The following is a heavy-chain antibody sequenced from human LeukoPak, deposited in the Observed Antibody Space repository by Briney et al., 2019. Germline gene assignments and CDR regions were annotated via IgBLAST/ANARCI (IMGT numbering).Heavy chain of an antibody. CDR3: ARKAAAGTFDP. Sequence: PSETLSLTCTVSGGSISSGGYYWSWIRQHPGKGLEWIGYIYYSGSTYYNPSLKSRVTISVVTSKNQFSLKLSSVTAADTAVYYCARKAAAGTFDPWGQGTLVTVSS. CDR1: GGSISSGGYY. J-gene: IGHJ5*02. CDR2: IYYSGST. D-gene: IGHD6-13*01. V-gene: IGHV4-31*03.